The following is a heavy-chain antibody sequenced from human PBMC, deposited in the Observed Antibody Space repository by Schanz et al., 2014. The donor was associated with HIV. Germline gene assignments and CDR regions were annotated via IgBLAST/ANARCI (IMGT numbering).Heavy chain of an antibody. J-gene: IGHJ4*02. CDR1: GFTFSDYS. CDR2: ISHDGTNK. D-gene: IGHD3-22*01. Sequence: QVQLGQSGGGVVQPGRSLRLSCAASGFTFSDYSMHWVRQAPGKALEWVAVISHDGTNKFYAGSVKDRFTISRDNAKNTLYLQMTTLRIDDTAVYYCAKPEYDSRGSSQSHFDYWGQGTLVTVSS. CDR3: AKPEYDSRGSSQSHFDY. V-gene: IGHV3-30-3*02.